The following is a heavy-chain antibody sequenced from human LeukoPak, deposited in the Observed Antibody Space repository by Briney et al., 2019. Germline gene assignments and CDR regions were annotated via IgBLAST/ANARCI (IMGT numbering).Heavy chain of an antibody. Sequence: GGSLRLSCAASGFTFSSFEMSWVRQAPGKGLEWVAVIWYDGSNKYYTDSVKGRFSISRDNSKNTLYLQMDTLRAEDTAVYYCARDQQYCSGGSCYSGNWFDPWGQGTLVTVSS. D-gene: IGHD2-15*01. CDR2: IWYDGSNK. CDR1: GFTFSSFE. J-gene: IGHJ5*02. V-gene: IGHV3-33*08. CDR3: ARDQQYCSGGSCYSGNWFDP.